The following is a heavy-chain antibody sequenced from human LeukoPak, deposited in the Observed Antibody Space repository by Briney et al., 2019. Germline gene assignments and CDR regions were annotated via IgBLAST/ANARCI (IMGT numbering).Heavy chain of an antibody. V-gene: IGHV3-20*04. CDR1: GFTFSDYY. J-gene: IGHJ3*02. CDR3: ARKTMIVVYAFDI. CDR2: NNWYGGST. D-gene: IGHD3-22*01. Sequence: GLSVTLFCAASGFTFSDYYMSWVRQAPGKGLEWVHGNNWYGGSTGYADCVEGRFTIYRDNDQHSLYLQMNRLRAEDRALYYCARKTMIVVYAFDIWGQGTMVTVSS.